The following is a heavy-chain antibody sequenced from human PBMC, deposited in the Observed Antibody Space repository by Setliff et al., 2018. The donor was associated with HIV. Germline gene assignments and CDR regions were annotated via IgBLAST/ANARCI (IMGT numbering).Heavy chain of an antibody. V-gene: IGHV5-51*01. J-gene: IGHJ6*03. D-gene: IGHD2-21*01. CDR2: TYPAASHT. Sequence: GESLKISCKGSEYDFTNYWIGWVRQMPGRGLEWLGITYPAASHTIYSPSFQGQVTFSADKSISAVYLQWDSLKASDSAIYYCARAPRSPLRWRDNLLSSSSFFMDVWGKGTTVTVSS. CDR3: ARAPRSPLRWRDNLLSSSSFFMDV. CDR1: EYDFTNYW.